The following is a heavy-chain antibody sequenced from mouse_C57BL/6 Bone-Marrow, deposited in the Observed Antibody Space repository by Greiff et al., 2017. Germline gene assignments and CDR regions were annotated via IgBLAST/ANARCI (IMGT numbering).Heavy chain of an antibody. CDR2: IYPGSGST. J-gene: IGHJ3*01. V-gene: IGHV1-55*01. D-gene: IGHD4-1*01. CDR3: ARISTSWDYFAD. Sequence: VQLQQPGAELVKPGASVKLSCKASGYTFTSYWITWVKQRPGHGLEWIGDIYPGSGSTNYNEKFKGKATLTVDTSSSTAYMRLSSLTSDDSAVYYSARISTSWDYFADWGKGTMVT. CDR1: GYTFTSYW.